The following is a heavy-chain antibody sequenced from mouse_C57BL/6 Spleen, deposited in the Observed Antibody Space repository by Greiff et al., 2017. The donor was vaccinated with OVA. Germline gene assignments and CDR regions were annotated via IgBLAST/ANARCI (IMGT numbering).Heavy chain of an antibody. CDR3: ARYAIYYYGSSYYAMDY. CDR1: GYTFTDYN. V-gene: IGHV1-18*01. J-gene: IGHJ4*01. CDR2: INPNNGGT. D-gene: IGHD1-1*01. Sequence: EVQLQQPGPELVKPGASVKIPCKASGYTFTDYNMDWVKQSHGKSLEWIGDINPNNGGTIYNQKFKGKATLTVDKSSSTAYMELRSLTSEDTAVYYCARYAIYYYGSSYYAMDYWGQGTSVTVSS.